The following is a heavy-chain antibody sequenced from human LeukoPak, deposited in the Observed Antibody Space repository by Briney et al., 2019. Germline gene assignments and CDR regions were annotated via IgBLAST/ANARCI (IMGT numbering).Heavy chain of an antibody. D-gene: IGHD5-12*01. Sequence: GGSLRLSCAGSGFTFSSYSMTWVRQAPGKGLEWISYISSISRTTHYADSVQGRFTLSRDNGKNSLYLQMNSLRAEDTAVYFWAKEDIPWGNWFDSWGQGTLVTVSS. CDR3: AKEDIPWGNWFDS. J-gene: IGHJ5*01. CDR2: ISSISRTT. CDR1: GFTFSSYS. V-gene: IGHV3-48*01.